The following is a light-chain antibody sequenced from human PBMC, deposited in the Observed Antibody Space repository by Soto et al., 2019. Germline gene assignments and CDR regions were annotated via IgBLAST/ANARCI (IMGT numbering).Light chain of an antibody. CDR1: QTISTW. CDR3: QQYNSYPWT. CDR2: KAS. Sequence: IQMTQSPSTLSASVGDRVTFTCRASQTISTWLAWYQQKPGEAPKLLIYKASTLEVGVPSRFSGSGSGTAFTLTINTLQPADFATYYCQQYNSYPWTFGQGTKV. J-gene: IGKJ1*01. V-gene: IGKV1-5*03.